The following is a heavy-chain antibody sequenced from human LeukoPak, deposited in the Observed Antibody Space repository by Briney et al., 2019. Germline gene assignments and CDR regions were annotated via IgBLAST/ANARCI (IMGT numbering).Heavy chain of an antibody. J-gene: IGHJ4*02. CDR3: ARDYADYVGYFFFDY. Sequence: GGSLRLSCAASGFTFSSYGMHWVRQAPGKGLEWVAVIWYDGNNRNYADSVKGRFTISRDNSQNTLYLQMNSLRAEDTAVYYCARDYADYVGYFFFDYWGQGTLVTVSS. V-gene: IGHV3-33*01. CDR2: IWYDGNNR. CDR1: GFTFSSYG. D-gene: IGHD4-17*01.